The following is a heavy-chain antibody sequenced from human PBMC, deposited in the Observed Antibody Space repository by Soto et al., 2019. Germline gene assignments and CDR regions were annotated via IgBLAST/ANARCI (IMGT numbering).Heavy chain of an antibody. CDR1: GGSISSGGYY. Sequence: QVQLQESGPGLVKPSQTLSLTCTVSGGSISSGGYYWSWIRQHPGKGLEWIGYIYYSGSTYYNPSLKSRVTISVDTSKNQFSLKLSSVTAADTAVYYCARDGCTNGVCPSDAFDIWGQGTMVTVSS. J-gene: IGHJ3*02. V-gene: IGHV4-31*03. D-gene: IGHD2-8*01. CDR2: IYYSGST. CDR3: ARDGCTNGVCPSDAFDI.